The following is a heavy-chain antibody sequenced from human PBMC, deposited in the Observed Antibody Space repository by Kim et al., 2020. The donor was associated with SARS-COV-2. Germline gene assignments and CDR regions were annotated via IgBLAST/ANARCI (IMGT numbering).Heavy chain of an antibody. CDR2: ISGSGGST. Sequence: GGSLRLSCAASGFTFSSYAMSWVRQAPGKGLEWVSAISGSGGSTYYADSVKGRFTISRDNSKNTLYLQMNSLRAEDTAVYYCAKSVQEKYYDFWSGYGYYMDVWGKGTTVTVSS. D-gene: IGHD3-3*01. CDR1: GFTFSSYA. J-gene: IGHJ6*03. V-gene: IGHV3-23*01. CDR3: AKSVQEKYYDFWSGYGYYMDV.